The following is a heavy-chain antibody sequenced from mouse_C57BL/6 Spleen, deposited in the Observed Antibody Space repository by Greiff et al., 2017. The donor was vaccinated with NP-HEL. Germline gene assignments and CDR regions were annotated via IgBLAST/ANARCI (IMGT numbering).Heavy chain of an antibody. J-gene: IGHJ2*01. Sequence: QVQLQQPGAELAKPGASVKLSCKASGYTFTSYWMQWVKQRPGQGLEWIGEIDPSDSYTNYNQKFKGKATLTVDTSSSTAYMQLSSLTSEDSAVYYCARSITTVERVYFDYWGQGTTLTVSS. V-gene: IGHV1-50*01. D-gene: IGHD1-1*01. CDR3: ARSITTVERVYFDY. CDR2: IDPSDSYT. CDR1: GYTFTSYW.